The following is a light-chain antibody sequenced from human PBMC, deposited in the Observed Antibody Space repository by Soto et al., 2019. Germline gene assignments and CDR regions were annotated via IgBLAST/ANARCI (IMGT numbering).Light chain of an antibody. CDR2: DVS. V-gene: IGLV2-11*01. J-gene: IGLJ2*01. CDR1: SSDVGGYNF. Sequence: QSALTQPRSVSGSPGQSLTISCTGASSDVGGYNFVSWYQQHPGKAPKLMIYDVSKRPSGISDRFSGSKSGNTASLSISGLQAEDEADYYCCSYAGSSTLVFGGGTKVTVL. CDR3: CSYAGSSTLV.